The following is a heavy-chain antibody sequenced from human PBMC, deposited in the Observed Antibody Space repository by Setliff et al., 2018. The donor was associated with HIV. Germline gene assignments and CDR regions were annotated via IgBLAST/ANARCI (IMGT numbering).Heavy chain of an antibody. V-gene: IGHV4-4*07. CDR2: MHTSGNT. CDR3: ARGEGIVGAWKTWLDP. CDR1: GDSISGYY. J-gene: IGHJ5*02. D-gene: IGHD1-26*01. Sequence: PSETLSLTCTSSGDSISGYYWSWIRQPAGKGLEWIGRMHTSGNTNYNPSLKSRVTISLDTSKNRFSLQLTSVTAADTAVYYCARGEGIVGAWKTWLDPWGQGTLVTVSS.